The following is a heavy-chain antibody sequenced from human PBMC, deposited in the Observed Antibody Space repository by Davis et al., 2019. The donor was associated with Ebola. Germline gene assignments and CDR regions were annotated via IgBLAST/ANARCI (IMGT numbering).Heavy chain of an antibody. CDR2: ISGSGNTT. CDR1: GFTFSHYA. CDR3: AKDKGFWVPPDWFGP. D-gene: IGHD3-16*01. V-gene: IGHV3-23*01. J-gene: IGHJ5*02. Sequence: GESLKISCAASGFTFSHYAMSWVRQAPGKGLEWVSSISGSGNTTYYADSVEGRFTISRDNSKNTLSLQMNSERGEDTAVYYCAKDKGFWVPPDWFGPWGQGVQVTVSS.